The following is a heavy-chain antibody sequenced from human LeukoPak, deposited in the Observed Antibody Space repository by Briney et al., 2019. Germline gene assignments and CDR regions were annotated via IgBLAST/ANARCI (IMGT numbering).Heavy chain of an antibody. CDR2: IYHSGST. CDR3: ARLGSGSQGVFDN. D-gene: IGHD1-26*01. CDR1: GGSISSSNW. J-gene: IGHJ4*02. V-gene: IGHV4-4*02. Sequence: SETLSLTCAVSGGSISSSNWWSWVRQPPGKGLEWIGEIYHSGSTNYNPSLKSRVTISVDKSKNQFSLKLSSVTAADTAVYYCARLGSGSQGVFDNWGQGTLVTVSS.